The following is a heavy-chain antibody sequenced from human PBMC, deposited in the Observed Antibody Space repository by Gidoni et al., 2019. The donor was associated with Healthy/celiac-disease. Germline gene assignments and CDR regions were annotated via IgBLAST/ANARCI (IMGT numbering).Heavy chain of an antibody. CDR2: ISYDGSNK. V-gene: IGHV3-30*18. CDR3: AKDEDITMVRGDNFDY. D-gene: IGHD3-10*01. J-gene: IGHJ4*02. CDR1: GFTFSSYG. Sequence: QVQLVESGGGVVQPGRSLRLSCAASGFTFSSYGMHWVRQAPGKGLEWVAVISYDGSNKYYADSVKGRFTISRDNSKNTLYLQMNSLRAEDTAVYYCAKDEDITMVRGDNFDYWGQGTLVTVSS.